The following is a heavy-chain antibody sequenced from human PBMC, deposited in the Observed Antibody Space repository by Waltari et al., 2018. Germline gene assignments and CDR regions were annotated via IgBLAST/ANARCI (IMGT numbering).Heavy chain of an antibody. CDR2: IKKDGSEE. V-gene: IGHV3-7*01. D-gene: IGHD3-22*01. Sequence: EVQLVESGGGLVQPGGSLRLSCSASGFTLSSYWMSWVRQAPGKGLEWVANIKKDGSEEYYVDSVRGRFTISRDNAKNSLYLQMNSLRPEDTAVYYCARDQWFAFDIWGQGTVVTVSS. CDR3: ARDQWFAFDI. J-gene: IGHJ3*02. CDR1: GFTLSSYW.